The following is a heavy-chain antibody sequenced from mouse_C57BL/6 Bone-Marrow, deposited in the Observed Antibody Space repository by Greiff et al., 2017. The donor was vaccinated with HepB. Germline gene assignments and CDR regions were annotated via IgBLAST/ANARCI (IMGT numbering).Heavy chain of an antibody. CDR2: INPSNGGT. V-gene: IGHV1-53*01. CDR3: ASPLQGFYYFDY. D-gene: IGHD6-1*01. Sequence: QVQLQQPGTELVKPGASVKLSCKASGYTFTSYWMHWVKRRPGQGLEWIGNINPSNGGTNYNEKFKSKATLTVDKSSSTAYMQLSSLTSEDSAVYYCASPLQGFYYFDYWGQGTTLTVSS. J-gene: IGHJ2*01. CDR1: GYTFTSYW.